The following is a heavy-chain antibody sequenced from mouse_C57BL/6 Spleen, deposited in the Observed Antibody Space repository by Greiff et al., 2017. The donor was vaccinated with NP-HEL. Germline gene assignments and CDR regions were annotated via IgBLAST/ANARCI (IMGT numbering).Heavy chain of an antibody. CDR3: ARERGYYGSSSYYAMDY. Sequence: DVKLVESGGGLVKPGGSLKLSCAASGFTFSSYAMSWVRQTPEQRLEWVATISDGGSYTSYPANVTGRFTISRDNAKNNLYLQMSHLKSEDTAMYYCARERGYYGSSSYYAMDYWGQGTSGTVSS. CDR2: ISDGGSYT. CDR1: GFTFSSYA. V-gene: IGHV5-4*01. J-gene: IGHJ4*01. D-gene: IGHD1-1*01.